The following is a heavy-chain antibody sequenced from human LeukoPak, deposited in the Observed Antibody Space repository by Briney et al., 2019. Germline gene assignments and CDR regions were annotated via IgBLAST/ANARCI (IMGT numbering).Heavy chain of an antibody. CDR2: FDPEDGET. CDR3: ATAQWELPSPYFDY. J-gene: IGHJ4*02. Sequence: ASVKVSCKVSGYXLTELSIHWVRQAPGKGLEWMGGFDPEDGETIYAQKFQGRVTTTEDTSTDTAYMELSSLRSEDTAVYYCATAQWELPSPYFDYWGQGTLVTVSS. CDR1: GYXLTELS. D-gene: IGHD1-26*01. V-gene: IGHV1-24*01.